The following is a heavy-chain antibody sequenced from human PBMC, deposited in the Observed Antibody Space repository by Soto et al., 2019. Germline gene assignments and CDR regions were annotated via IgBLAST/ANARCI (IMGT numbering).Heavy chain of an antibody. CDR3: AKVPRGTAYGDYAQVD. V-gene: IGHV3-23*01. CDR1: GFTFSSYA. CDR2: ISGSGGST. Sequence: GGSLRLSCAASGFTFSSYAMSWVRQAPGKGLEWVSAISGSGGSTYYADSVKGRFTISRDNSKNTLYLQMNSLRAEDTAVYYCAKVPRGTAYGDYAQVDWGQGTLVTVSS. D-gene: IGHD4-17*01. J-gene: IGHJ4*02.